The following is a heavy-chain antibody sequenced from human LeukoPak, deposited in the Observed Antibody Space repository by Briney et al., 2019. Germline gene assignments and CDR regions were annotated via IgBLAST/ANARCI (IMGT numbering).Heavy chain of an antibody. Sequence: GASVKVSCKASGYTFTGYYMHWVRQAPGRGLEWMGWINPNSGGTNYAQKFQGRVTMTRDTSISTAYMELSRLRSDDTAVYYCARKVWFGELLRAFDIWGQGTMVTVSS. CDR1: GYTFTGYY. J-gene: IGHJ3*02. D-gene: IGHD3-10*01. CDR3: ARKVWFGELLRAFDI. V-gene: IGHV1-2*02. CDR2: INPNSGGT.